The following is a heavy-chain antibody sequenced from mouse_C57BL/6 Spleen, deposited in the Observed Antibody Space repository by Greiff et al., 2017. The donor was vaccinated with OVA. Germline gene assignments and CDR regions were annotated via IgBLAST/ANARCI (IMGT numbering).Heavy chain of an antibody. V-gene: IGHV1-69*01. J-gene: IGHJ3*01. CDR2: IDPSDSYT. CDR1: GYTFTSYW. CDR3: AREGDDYDGSFAY. Sequence: QVQLQQSGAELVMPGASVKLSCKASGYTFTSYWMHWVKQRPGQGLEWIGEIDPSDSYTNYNQKFKGKSTLTVDKSSSTAYMQLSSLTSEDSAVYYCAREGDDYDGSFAYWGQGTLVTVSA. D-gene: IGHD2-4*01.